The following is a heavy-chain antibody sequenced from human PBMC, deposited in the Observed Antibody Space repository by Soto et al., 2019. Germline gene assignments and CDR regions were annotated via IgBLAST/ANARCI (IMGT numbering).Heavy chain of an antibody. Sequence: ASVKVSCKASGYTFTSYAMHWVRQAPGQRLEWMGWINAGNGNTKYSQKFQGRVTITRDTSASTAYMELSSLRSEDTAVYYCARVEAAAGDDGMDVWGQGTTVTVSS. J-gene: IGHJ6*02. CDR1: GYTFTSYA. CDR3: ARVEAAAGDDGMDV. V-gene: IGHV1-3*01. CDR2: INAGNGNT. D-gene: IGHD6-13*01.